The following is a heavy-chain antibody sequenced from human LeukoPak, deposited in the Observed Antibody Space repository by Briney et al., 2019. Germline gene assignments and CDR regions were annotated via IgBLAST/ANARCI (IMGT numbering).Heavy chain of an antibody. CDR2: INPSDSNT. V-gene: IGHV5-10-1*01. D-gene: IGHD6-19*01. J-gene: IGHJ4*02. Sequence: GESLRISCKGSGYTFTNNWISWVRQMPGKGLEWMGRINPSDSNTDYSPSFQGHVTISADKSINTIYLQWGSLKASDTAMYYCARGHGWVDYWGQGALVTVSS. CDR1: GYTFTNNW. CDR3: ARGHGWVDY.